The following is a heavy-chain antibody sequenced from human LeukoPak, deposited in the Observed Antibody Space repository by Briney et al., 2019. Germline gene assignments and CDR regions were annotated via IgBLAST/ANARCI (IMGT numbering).Heavy chain of an antibody. CDR2: FDPEDGET. Sequence: ASAKVSCKVSGYTLTELSMHWVRQAPGKGLEWMGGFDPEDGETIYAQKFQGRVTMTEDTSTDTAYMELSSLRPEDTAVYYCATGPPDYDFWSGYRIDYWGQGTLVTVSS. CDR1: GYTLTELS. J-gene: IGHJ4*02. D-gene: IGHD3-3*01. CDR3: ATGPPDYDFWSGYRIDY. V-gene: IGHV1-24*01.